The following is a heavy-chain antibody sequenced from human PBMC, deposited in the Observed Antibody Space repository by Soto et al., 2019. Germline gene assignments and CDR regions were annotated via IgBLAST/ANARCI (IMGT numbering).Heavy chain of an antibody. CDR1: GFTFSSYS. Sequence: VQLVESGGGLVKPGGSLRLSCAASGFTFSSYSMNWVRQAPGKGLEWVSSISSSSSYIYYADSVKGRFTISRDNAKNSLYLQMNSLRAEDTAVYYCALYCSSTSCYAGSFDPWGQGTLVTVSS. D-gene: IGHD2-2*01. CDR3: ALYCSSTSCYAGSFDP. V-gene: IGHV3-21*01. CDR2: ISSSSSYI. J-gene: IGHJ5*02.